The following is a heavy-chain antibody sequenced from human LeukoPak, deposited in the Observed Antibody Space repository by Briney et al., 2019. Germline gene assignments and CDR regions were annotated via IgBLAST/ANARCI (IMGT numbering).Heavy chain of an antibody. J-gene: IGHJ6*03. CDR1: GGSISSYY. V-gene: IGHV4-59*01. CDR3: TRGSIAYYYMDV. D-gene: IGHD3-22*01. CDR2: IYYSGST. Sequence: SETLPLTCTVSGGSISSYYWSWIRQPPGKGLEWIGNIYYSGSTNYNPSLKSRVTISVDTSKNQFSLKLSSVTAADTAVYYCTRGSIAYYYMDVWGKGTTVTISS.